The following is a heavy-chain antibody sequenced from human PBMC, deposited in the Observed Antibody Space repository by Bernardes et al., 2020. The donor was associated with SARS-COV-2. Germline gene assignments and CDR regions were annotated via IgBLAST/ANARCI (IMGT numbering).Heavy chain of an antibody. CDR3: ARIYSTSSFDFDY. D-gene: IGHD6-6*01. J-gene: IGHJ4*02. Sequence: GSLRLSCAASGFTFSTFWMTWVRQAPGKGLEWVANINQDGSETFYVDSVKGRFTISRDNAKNSLFMEMNTLRAEDTAVYYCARIYSTSSFDFDYWGQGTLVTISS. CDR1: GFTFSTFW. CDR2: INQDGSET. V-gene: IGHV3-7*01.